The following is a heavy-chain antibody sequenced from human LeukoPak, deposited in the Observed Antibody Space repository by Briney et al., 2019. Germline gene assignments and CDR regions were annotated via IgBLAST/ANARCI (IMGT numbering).Heavy chain of an antibody. J-gene: IGHJ6*02. CDR1: GLTFSSYN. CDR3: ARDQWLAYYYHGMDV. Sequence: GESLRLSCAASGLTFSSYNMNWVRQAPGKGLEWVSSISSSGTYIYYADSVKGRFTISRDNAENSLYLQMNSLRAEDTAIYYCARDQWLAYYYHGMDVWGQGTTVTVSS. V-gene: IGHV3-21*01. CDR2: ISSSGTYI. D-gene: IGHD6-19*01.